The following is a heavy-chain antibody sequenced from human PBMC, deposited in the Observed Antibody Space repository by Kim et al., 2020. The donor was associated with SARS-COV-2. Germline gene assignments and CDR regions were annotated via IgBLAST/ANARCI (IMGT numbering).Heavy chain of an antibody. CDR1: GGSISSSNW. CDR3: ARVGYGDYRAYYFDY. D-gene: IGHD4-17*01. J-gene: IGHJ4*02. Sequence: SETLSLTCAVSGGSISSSNWWSWVRQPPGNGLEWFGEIYHSGSTNYNPSLKSRVTISVDKSKNQFSLKLSSGTAADAAVYYCARVGYGDYRAYYFDYWRQGTLVTVSS. CDR2: IYHSGST. V-gene: IGHV4-4*02.